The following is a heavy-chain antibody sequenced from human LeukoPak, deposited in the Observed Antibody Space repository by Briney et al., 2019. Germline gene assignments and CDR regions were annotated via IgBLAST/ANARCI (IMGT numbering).Heavy chain of an antibody. CDR2: IYYSGST. D-gene: IGHD4-17*01. V-gene: IGHV4-39*01. CDR3: ASGPPETVTYFYYYYYGMDV. Sequence: SLSLTCTVSGGSISSSSYYWGWIRQPPGKGLEWIGSIYYSGSTYYNPSLKSRVTISVDTSKNQFSLKLSSVTAADTAVYYCASGPPETVTYFYYYYYGMDVWGQGTTVTVSS. J-gene: IGHJ6*02. CDR1: GGSISSSSYY.